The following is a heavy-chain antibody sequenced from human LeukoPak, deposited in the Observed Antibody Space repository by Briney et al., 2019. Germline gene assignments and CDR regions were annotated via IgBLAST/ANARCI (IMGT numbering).Heavy chain of an antibody. J-gene: IGHJ6*02. CDR3: ARDRATVTLYYYYHGMDV. CDR1: GLTFISYG. Sequence: GRSLRLSCAASGLTFISYGMHWVRQAPGKGLEWVAVIWYDGRNKYYAEPGKGRFTISRDNSQNTLYLQMTSLRAEDPALYYCARDRATVTLYYYYHGMDVWGQGTTVTVSS. V-gene: IGHV3-33*01. D-gene: IGHD4-17*01. CDR2: IWYDGRNK.